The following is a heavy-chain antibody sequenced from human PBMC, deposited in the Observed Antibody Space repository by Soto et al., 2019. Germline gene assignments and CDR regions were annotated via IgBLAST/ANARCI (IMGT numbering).Heavy chain of an antibody. D-gene: IGHD3-3*01. CDR3: ARGPRLSNYDFWSGYYSDYYYGMDV. CDR2: IYQSGST. CDR1: GGSISSGGYS. V-gene: IGHV4-30-2*01. Sequence: PSETLSLTCAVSGGSISSGGYSWSWIRQPPGKGLEWIGYIYQSGSTYYNPSLKSRVTISVDRSKNQFSLKLSSVTAADTAVYYCARGPRLSNYDFWSGYYSDYYYGMDVWGQGTTVTVSS. J-gene: IGHJ6*02.